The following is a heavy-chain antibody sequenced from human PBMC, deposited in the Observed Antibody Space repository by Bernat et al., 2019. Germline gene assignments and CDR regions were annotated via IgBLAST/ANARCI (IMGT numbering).Heavy chain of an antibody. D-gene: IGHD6-13*01. CDR1: GFSLSTSGVG. J-gene: IGHJ4*02. V-gene: IGHV2-5*02. CDR2: IYWDDDK. Sequence: QITLKESGPTLVKPTQTLTLTCTFSGFSLSTSGVGVGWIRQPPGKALEWLALIYWDDDKRYSPSLKSRLTITKDTSKNQVVLTMTNMDPVDTATYYCARSRFYTYSTNPPFDYWGQGTLVTVSS. CDR3: ARSRFYTYSTNPPFDY.